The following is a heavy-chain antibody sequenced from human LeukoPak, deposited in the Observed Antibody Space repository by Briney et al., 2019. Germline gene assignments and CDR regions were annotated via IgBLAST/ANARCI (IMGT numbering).Heavy chain of an antibody. CDR2: VKKISEGVTT. V-gene: IGHV3-15*01. J-gene: IGHJ4*02. Sequence: PGGSLRLSCEVSGFTFNNVWMNWVRQAPGKGLEWVGGVKKISEGVTTDYPAPVKGIFPCSRNDSKSTLYLQMNSLKTEDTAVYYCTTRVVTANDYWGQGTLVSVP. CDR3: TTRVVTANDY. D-gene: IGHD2-21*02. CDR1: GFTFNNVW.